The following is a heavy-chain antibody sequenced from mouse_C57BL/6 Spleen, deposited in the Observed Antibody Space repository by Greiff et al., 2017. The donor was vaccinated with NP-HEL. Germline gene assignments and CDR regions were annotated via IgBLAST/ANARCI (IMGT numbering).Heavy chain of an antibody. CDR1: GYTFTSYG. V-gene: IGHV1-81*01. CDR3: ARGGYESPYAMDY. CDR2: IYPRSGNT. J-gene: IGHJ4*01. D-gene: IGHD2-3*01. Sequence: VQVVESGAELARPGASVKLSCKASGYTFTSYGISWVKQRTGQGLEWIGEIYPRSGNTYYNEKFKGKATLTADKSSSTAYMELRSLTSEDSAVYFCARGGYESPYAMDYWGQGTSVTVSS.